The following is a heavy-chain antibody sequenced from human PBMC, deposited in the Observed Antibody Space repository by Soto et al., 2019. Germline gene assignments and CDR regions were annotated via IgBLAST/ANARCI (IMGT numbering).Heavy chain of an antibody. V-gene: IGHV1-69*13. CDR1: GGTFSSYA. Sequence: SVKVSCKASGGTFSSYAISWVRQAPGQGLEWMGGIIPIFGTANYAQKFQGRVTITADESTSTAYMELSSLRSEDTAVYYCARRGEIPRDIGVVPAANRPYGMDVWGQGTTVTVSS. J-gene: IGHJ6*02. CDR2: IIPIFGTA. D-gene: IGHD2-2*01. CDR3: ARRGEIPRDIGVVPAANRPYGMDV.